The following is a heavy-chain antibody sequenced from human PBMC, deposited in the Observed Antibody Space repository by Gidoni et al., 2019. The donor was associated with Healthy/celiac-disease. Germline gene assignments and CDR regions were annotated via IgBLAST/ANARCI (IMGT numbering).Heavy chain of an antibody. CDR1: GGSISSSSYY. CDR2: IYYSGST. Sequence: QLQLQESGPGLVKPSETLSLTCTVSGGSISSSSYYWGWIRQPPGKGLEWIGSIYYSGSTYYNPSLKSRVTISVDTSKNQFSLKLSYGSGSYYDSSFDYWGQGTLVTVSS. D-gene: IGHD3-10*01. J-gene: IGHJ4*02. V-gene: IGHV4-39*01. CDR3: Y.